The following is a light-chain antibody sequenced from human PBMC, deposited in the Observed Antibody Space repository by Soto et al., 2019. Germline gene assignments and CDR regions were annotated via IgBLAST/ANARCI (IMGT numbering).Light chain of an antibody. V-gene: IGKV3-15*01. CDR1: QSVSSK. CDR3: QQFNNYPLT. CDR2: GAS. Sequence: EIVMTQSPATLSVSPGEGATLSCRASQSVSSKLAWYQQKPGQAPRLLIYGASTRATGIPARFSGSGSGTEFTLTISSLEPEDFATYYCQQFNNYPLTFGGGTKVDIK. J-gene: IGKJ4*01.